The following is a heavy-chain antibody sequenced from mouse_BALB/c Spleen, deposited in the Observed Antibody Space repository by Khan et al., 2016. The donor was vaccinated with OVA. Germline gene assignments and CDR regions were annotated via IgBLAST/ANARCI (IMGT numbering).Heavy chain of an antibody. D-gene: IGHD2-14*01. Sequence: VQLQQSGAELVRPGSSVKISCKASGYALSSYWMNWVKQRPGQGLEWIGQIYPGDGDTNYNGKFKGKVTLTADKSSSTAYMQISSLTSEDSTVYFCARSGYDFFAYWGQGTLVTVSA. J-gene: IGHJ3*01. CDR2: IYPGDGDT. CDR3: ARSGYDFFAY. V-gene: IGHV1-80*01. CDR1: GYALSSYW.